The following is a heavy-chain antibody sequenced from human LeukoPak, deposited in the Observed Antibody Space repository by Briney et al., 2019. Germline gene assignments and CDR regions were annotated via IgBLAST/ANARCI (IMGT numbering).Heavy chain of an antibody. D-gene: IGHD6-6*01. CDR2: INPNSGGT. CDR1: GYTFTGYY. Sequence: ASVKVSCKASGYTFTGYYMHWVRQAPGQGLEWMGWINPNSGGTNYAQKFQGRVTMTRDTSISTAYMELSRLRSDDMAVYYCARGGWYSSSSSFDYWGQGTLVTVSS. J-gene: IGHJ4*02. CDR3: ARGGWYSSSSSFDY. V-gene: IGHV1-2*02.